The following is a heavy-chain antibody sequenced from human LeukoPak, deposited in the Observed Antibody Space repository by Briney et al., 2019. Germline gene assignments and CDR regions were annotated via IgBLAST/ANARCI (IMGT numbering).Heavy chain of an antibody. CDR3: ARGPADYDFWSGYYGQRWFDP. CDR1: GYSISSGYY. V-gene: IGHV4-38-2*02. D-gene: IGHD3-3*01. Sequence: SETLSLTCTVSGYSISSGYYWGWIRQPPGKGLEWIGSIYHSGSTYYNPSLKSRVTISVDTSKNQFSLKLSSVTAADTAVYYCARGPADYDFWSGYYGQRWFDPWGQGTLVTVSS. CDR2: IYHSGST. J-gene: IGHJ5*02.